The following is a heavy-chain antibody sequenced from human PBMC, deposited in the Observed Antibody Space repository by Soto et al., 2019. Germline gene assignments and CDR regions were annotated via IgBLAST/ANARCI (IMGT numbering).Heavy chain of an antibody. CDR2: IYYSGST. CDR1: GGSISSYY. Sequence: SETLSLTCTVSGGSISSYYWSWIRQPPGKGLEWIGYIYYSGSTNYNPSLKSRVTISVDTSKNQFSLKLSSVTAADTAVDYCARIHTDAFVFWGQGTMVTVAS. J-gene: IGHJ3*01. CDR3: ARIHTDAFVF. V-gene: IGHV4-59*01.